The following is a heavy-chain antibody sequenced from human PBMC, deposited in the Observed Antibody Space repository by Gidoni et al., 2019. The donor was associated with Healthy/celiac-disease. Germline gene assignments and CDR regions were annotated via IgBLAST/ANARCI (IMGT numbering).Heavy chain of an antibody. CDR1: AGSISSYS. CDR3: ARGGAYCGGDCYRHYGMDV. D-gene: IGHD2-21*02. CDR2: IYYSGSS. J-gene: IGHJ6*02. V-gene: IGHV4-59*01. Sequence: QVQLQASGPGLVKPSETLSLTCAVAAGSISSYSWSWLRQPPGKGLEWIGYIYYSGSSNYNPSLKSRVTISGDTSKNQFSLKLSSVTAADTVVYYCARGGAYCGGDCYRHYGMDVWGQGTTVTVSS.